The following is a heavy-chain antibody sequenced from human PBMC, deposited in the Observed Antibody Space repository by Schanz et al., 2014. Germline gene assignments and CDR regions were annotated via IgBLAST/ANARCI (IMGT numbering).Heavy chain of an antibody. CDR3: TRDTDYHFDY. D-gene: IGHD4-17*01. Sequence: EVHLVESGGDFVRPGGSLRLSCAASGFTFSNYAMNWVRQAPGKGLEWVSRTSHDGSFTTFADSVKGRFTISRDNARNTLYLQMNSLRAEDTAVYYCTRDTDYHFDYWGQGTLVTVSS. CDR1: GFTFSNYA. V-gene: IGHV3-74*01. CDR2: TSHDGSFT. J-gene: IGHJ4*02.